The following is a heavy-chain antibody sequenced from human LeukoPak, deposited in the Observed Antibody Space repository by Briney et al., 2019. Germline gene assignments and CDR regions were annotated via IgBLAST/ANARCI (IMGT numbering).Heavy chain of an antibody. CDR2: IYYSGST. J-gene: IGHJ4*02. V-gene: IGHV4-59*01. D-gene: IGHD6-13*01. CDR1: GRSFSGYY. Sequence: SETLSLTCAVYGRSFSGYYWSWIRQPPGKGLEWIGYIYYSGSTNYNPSLKSRVTISVDTSKNQFSLKLSSVTAADTAVYYCARGWEAAAGFDYWGQGTLVTVSS. CDR3: ARGWEAAAGFDY.